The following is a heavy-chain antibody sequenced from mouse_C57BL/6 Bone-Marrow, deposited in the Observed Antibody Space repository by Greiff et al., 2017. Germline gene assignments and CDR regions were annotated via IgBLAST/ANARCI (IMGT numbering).Heavy chain of an antibody. V-gene: IGHV14-3*01. CDR2: IDPANGNT. D-gene: IGHD1-1*01. CDR3: ARWDYYGSSHWYFDV. CDR1: GFNIKNTY. Sequence: EVQLQQSVAELVRPGASVKLSCTASGFNIKNTYMHWVKQRPEQGLEWIGRIDPANGNTKYAPKFQGKATITADPSSNTAYLQLSSLTSEDTAIYYCARWDYYGSSHWYFDVWGTGTTVTVSS. J-gene: IGHJ1*03.